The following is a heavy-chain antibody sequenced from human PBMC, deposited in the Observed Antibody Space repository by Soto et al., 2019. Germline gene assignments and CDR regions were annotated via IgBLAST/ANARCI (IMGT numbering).Heavy chain of an antibody. CDR1: GFTFSSYA. CDR2: ISGSVSTI. Sequence: PGGSLRLSCAASGFTFSSYAVSCVRQAPGKGPEWISSISGSVSTIYYADSVKGRFTISRDNSKNTLYLQMSSLRAEDTAVYYCATVSYYYDSSGYYYFDYWGQGTLVTVSS. J-gene: IGHJ4*02. CDR3: ATVSYYYDSSGYYYFDY. V-gene: IGHV3-23*01. D-gene: IGHD3-22*01.